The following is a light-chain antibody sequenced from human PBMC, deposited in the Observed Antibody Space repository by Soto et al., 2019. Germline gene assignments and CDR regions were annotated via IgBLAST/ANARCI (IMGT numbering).Light chain of an antibody. CDR2: GAS. CDR1: QGISHY. J-gene: IGKJ1*01. V-gene: IGKV1-27*01. CDR3: QKYNIAPWT. Sequence: DIQMTQSPSSLSVSVGDRVTITCRASQGISHYLAWYQQKPGKVPRLLIFGASTLRSGVTSRFSGSGSGTDFTLTISSLQPEDVATYYCQKYNIAPWTFGQGTKVDIK.